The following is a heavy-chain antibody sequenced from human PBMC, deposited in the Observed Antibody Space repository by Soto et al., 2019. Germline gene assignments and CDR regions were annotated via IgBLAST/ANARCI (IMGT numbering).Heavy chain of an antibody. CDR2: ISYDGSKK. Sequence: QVQLVESGGGVVQPGRSLTLSCAASEFTFSSYGIHWVRQAPGKGLEWVAVISYDGSKKQYADSVKGRFTISRDNSKNTLNLQMNSLRAEDTAVYYCAKDTYYHDNTGYYVFDYWGQGTLVTVSS. D-gene: IGHD3-22*01. V-gene: IGHV3-30*18. J-gene: IGHJ4*02. CDR1: EFTFSSYG. CDR3: AKDTYYHDNTGYYVFDY.